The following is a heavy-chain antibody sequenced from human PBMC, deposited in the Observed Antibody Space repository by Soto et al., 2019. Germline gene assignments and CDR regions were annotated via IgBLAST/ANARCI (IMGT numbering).Heavy chain of an antibody. CDR1: GYTFTNYG. V-gene: IGHV1-18*04. D-gene: IGHD3-22*01. J-gene: IGHJ6*02. CDR3: ARDREYYYDSSGNYYYHYGMDV. CDR2: ISGYNGNT. Sequence: QVQLVESGAEVKKPGASVTVSCKASGYTFTNYGISWVRQSPGQGLAWMGWISGYNGNTKYAQKFQGRVTMTTDTPTNTAYMDLRSLRSDDTAVYYCARDREYYYDSSGNYYYHYGMDVWGQGTTVTVS.